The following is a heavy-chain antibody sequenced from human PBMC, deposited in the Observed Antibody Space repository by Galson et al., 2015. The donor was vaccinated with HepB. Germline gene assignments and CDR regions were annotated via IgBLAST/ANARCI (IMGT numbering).Heavy chain of an antibody. CDR3: AKGFSGWYGDVDY. J-gene: IGHJ4*02. CDR1: GFTFSSYA. V-gene: IGHV3-30*02. CDR2: IRYDGSNR. D-gene: IGHD6-19*01. Sequence: SLRLSCAASGFTFSSYAMHWVRQAPGKGLEWVAFIRYDGSNRHYADSVKGRFTISRDNSKNTLYLQMNSLRAEDTAVYYCAKGFSGWYGDVDYWGQGTLVTVSS.